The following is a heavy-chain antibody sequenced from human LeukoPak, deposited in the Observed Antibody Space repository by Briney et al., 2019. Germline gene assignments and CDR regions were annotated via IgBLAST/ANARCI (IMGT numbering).Heavy chain of an antibody. Sequence: GRSLRLSCAASGFTFDDYAMPWVRQAPGKGLEWVSGISWNSGSIGYADSVKGRFTISRDNAKNSLYLQMNGLRAEDTALYYCAKATGPASLYYFDYWGQGTLVTVSS. CDR2: ISWNSGSI. J-gene: IGHJ4*02. V-gene: IGHV3-9*01. CDR1: GFTFDDYA. D-gene: IGHD3-9*01. CDR3: AKATGPASLYYFDY.